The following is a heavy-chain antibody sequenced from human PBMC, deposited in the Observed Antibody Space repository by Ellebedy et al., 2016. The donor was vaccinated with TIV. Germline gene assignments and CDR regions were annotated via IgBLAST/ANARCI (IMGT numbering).Heavy chain of an antibody. D-gene: IGHD5-24*01. V-gene: IGHV4-59*01. Sequence: MPSETLSLTCTVSGGSISSSYWGWIRQPPGKGLEWIGYFYYSGKSSYNPSLKSRVPISVDTSKNQFSLKLTSVTAADSAVYFCVRGRERWLQFWGKWFDPWGQGTLVTVSS. CDR1: GGSISSSY. J-gene: IGHJ5*02. CDR3: VRGRERWLQFWGKWFDP. CDR2: FYYSGKS.